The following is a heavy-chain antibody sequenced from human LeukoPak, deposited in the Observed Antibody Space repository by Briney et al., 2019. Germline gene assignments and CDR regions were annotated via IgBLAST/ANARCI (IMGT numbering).Heavy chain of an antibody. D-gene: IGHD4-17*01. CDR1: GGTFSSYA. V-gene: IGHV1-69*01. J-gene: IGHJ6*04. CDR3: ARDPLNDYGDYYGMDV. Sequence: SVKVSRKASGGTFSSYAISWVRQAPGQGLEWMGGIIPIFGTANYAQKFQGRVTITADESTSTAYMELSSLRSEDTAVYYCARDPLNDYGDYYGMDVWGEGTTVTVSS. CDR2: IIPIFGTA.